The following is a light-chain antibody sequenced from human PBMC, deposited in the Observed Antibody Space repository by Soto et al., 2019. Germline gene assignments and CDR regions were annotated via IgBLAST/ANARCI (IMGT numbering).Light chain of an antibody. J-gene: IGLJ1*01. CDR2: EGN. V-gene: IGLV2-23*01. Sequence: QSALTQPASVSGAPGQSITISCTGTSSDVGNYNRVSWYQQHPGKAPKHMIYEGNKRPSGVSNRFSGSNSGNTASLTISVLQAEDEADYYCCSKAGTPVFYVFGTGTQVTVL. CDR3: CSKAGTPVFYV. CDR1: SSDVGNYNR.